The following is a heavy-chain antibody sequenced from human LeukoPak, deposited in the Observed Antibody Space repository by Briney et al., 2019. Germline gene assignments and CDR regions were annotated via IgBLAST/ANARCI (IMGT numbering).Heavy chain of an antibody. CDR2: ISASGDFR. D-gene: IGHD3-10*01. Sequence: GGSLRLSCAASGFSFNDEYMSWIRQAPGQGLQCIAYISASGDFRRSTDSVKGQFTISRDNAKRLLYLQMDSLGEEDTAVYYCARTRGAGPGGHFDSWGQGVLVIVSS. CDR1: GFSFNDEY. J-gene: IGHJ4*02. CDR3: ARTRGAGPGGHFDS. V-gene: IGHV3-11*01.